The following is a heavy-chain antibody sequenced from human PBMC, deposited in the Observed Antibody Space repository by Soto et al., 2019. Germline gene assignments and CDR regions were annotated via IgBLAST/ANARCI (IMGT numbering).Heavy chain of an antibody. J-gene: IGHJ2*01. CDR3: AKDRSPYYYDSSGLD. Sequence: GGSLILSCAASGFTFSSYSMSWVRQAPGKGLEWVSAISGSGGSTYHADSVKGRFTISRDNSKNTLYLQMNSLRAEDTAVYYCAKDRSPYYYDSSGLDWGRGTLVTVSS. CDR1: GFTFSSYS. V-gene: IGHV3-23*01. CDR2: ISGSGGST. D-gene: IGHD3-22*01.